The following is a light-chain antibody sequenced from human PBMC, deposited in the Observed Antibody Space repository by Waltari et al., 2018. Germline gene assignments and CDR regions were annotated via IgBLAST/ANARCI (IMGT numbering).Light chain of an antibody. CDR3: QQYHNTPFT. V-gene: IGKV1-NL1*01. CDR1: QGISNS. Sequence: DIQMTQSPPSLSASVGDRVTITCRASQGISNSLAWFKQKAGKAPTLLLYAASRLESGAPSRFSGSGSGTDYTLTISSLQPEDFATYYCQQYHNTPFTFGPGTKVDIK. J-gene: IGKJ3*01. CDR2: AAS.